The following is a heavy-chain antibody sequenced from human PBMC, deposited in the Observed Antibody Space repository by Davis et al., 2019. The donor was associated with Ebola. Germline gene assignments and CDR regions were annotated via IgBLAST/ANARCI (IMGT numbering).Heavy chain of an antibody. CDR2: IIPILGIA. CDR1: GGTFSSYA. J-gene: IGHJ2*01. CDR3: ASGLVRGASYWYFDL. V-gene: IGHV1-69*10. Sequence: SVKVSCKASGGTFSSYAISWVRQAPGQGLEWMGGIIPILGIANYAQKFQGRVPITADESTSTAYMELSSLRSEDTAVYYCASGLVRGASYWYFDLWGRGTLVTVSS. D-gene: IGHD6-6*01.